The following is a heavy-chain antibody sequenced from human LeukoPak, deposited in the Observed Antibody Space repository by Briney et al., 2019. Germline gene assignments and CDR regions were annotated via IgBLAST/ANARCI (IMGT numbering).Heavy chain of an antibody. V-gene: IGHV4-39*01. CDR3: ARPIVVVPAATVDDAFDI. Sequence: SETLSLTCTVSGGSISSSSYYWGWIRQPPGKGLEWIGSIYYSGSTYYNPFLKSRFTISVDTSKNQFSLKLSSVTAADTAVYYCARPIVVVPAATVDDAFDIWGQGTMVTVSS. CDR2: IYYSGST. J-gene: IGHJ3*02. D-gene: IGHD2-2*01. CDR1: GGSISSSSYY.